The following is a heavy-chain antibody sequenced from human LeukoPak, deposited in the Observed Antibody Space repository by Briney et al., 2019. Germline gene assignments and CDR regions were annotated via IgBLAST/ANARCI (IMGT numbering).Heavy chain of an antibody. CDR2: ISSSGSTI. CDR1: GFTFRRYQ. V-gene: IGHV3-48*03. Sequence: GGSLRLSCVATGFTFRRYQMNSLRPARAKGLEWVSYISSSGSTIYYADSVKGRFTISRDNAKNSLYLQMDSLRAEDTAVYYCARGRGYSDYWGQGTLVTVSS. D-gene: IGHD5-12*01. CDR3: ARGRGYSDY. J-gene: IGHJ4*02.